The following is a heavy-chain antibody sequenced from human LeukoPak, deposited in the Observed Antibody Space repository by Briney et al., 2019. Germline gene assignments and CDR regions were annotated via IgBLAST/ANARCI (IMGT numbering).Heavy chain of an antibody. V-gene: IGHV1-69*06. CDR3: ASDCIQLWPSYYYYGMDV. D-gene: IGHD5-18*01. J-gene: IGHJ6*04. CDR1: GGTFSSYA. Sequence: SVKVSCKASGGTFSSYAISWVRQAPGQGLEWMGGIIPIFGTANYAQKFQGRVTITADKSTSTAYMELSSLRSEDTAVYYCASDCIQLWPSYYYYGMDVWGKGTTVTVSS. CDR2: IIPIFGTA.